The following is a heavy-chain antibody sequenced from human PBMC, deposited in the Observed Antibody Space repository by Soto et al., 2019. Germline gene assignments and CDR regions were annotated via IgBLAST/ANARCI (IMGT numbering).Heavy chain of an antibody. CDR1: GFTFSSYG. CDR2: IWYDGSNK. CDR3: ARDEERNNFDWDYFDY. D-gene: IGHD3-9*01. Sequence: QVQLVESGGGVVQPGRSLRLSCAASGFTFSSYGMHWVRQAPGKGLEWVAVIWYDGSNKYYADSVKGRFTISRDNSKNTLYLQMNCLRAEDTAVYYCARDEERNNFDWDYFDYWGQGTLVTVSS. J-gene: IGHJ4*02. V-gene: IGHV3-33*01.